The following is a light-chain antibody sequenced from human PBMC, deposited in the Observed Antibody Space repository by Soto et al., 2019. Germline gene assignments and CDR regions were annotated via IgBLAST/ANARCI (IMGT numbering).Light chain of an antibody. CDR2: RNN. V-gene: IGLV1-47*01. J-gene: IGLJ2*01. CDR1: SSNIGSNY. Sequence: QTVLTQPPSASGTPGQRVTISCSGSSSNIGSNYVYWYHQLPGTAPKLVIYRNNQRPSGVPDRISGSKSGNTASLTVSGLQAEDEADYYCISYAGSNNAVFGGGTKLTVL. CDR3: ISYAGSNNAV.